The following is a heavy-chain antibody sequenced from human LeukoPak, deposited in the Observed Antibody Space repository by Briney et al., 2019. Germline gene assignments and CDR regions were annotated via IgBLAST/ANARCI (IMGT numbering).Heavy chain of an antibody. CDR3: ARDPVAVATNWFDP. V-gene: IGHV3-21*01. J-gene: IGHJ5*02. D-gene: IGHD5-12*01. Sequence: KPGGSLRLSCAASGFTFSSYSMNWVRQAPGKGLEWVSSISSSSSYIYYADSVKGRFTISRDNAKNSLYLQMNSLRAEDTAVYYCARDPVAVATNWFDPWGQGTLVTVSS. CDR1: GFTFSSYS. CDR2: ISSSSSYI.